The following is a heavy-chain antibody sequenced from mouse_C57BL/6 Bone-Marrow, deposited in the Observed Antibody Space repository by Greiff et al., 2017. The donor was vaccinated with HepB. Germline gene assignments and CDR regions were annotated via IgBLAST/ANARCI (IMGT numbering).Heavy chain of an antibody. CDR1: GFTFSSYA. CDR3: TRERDLLSYAMDY. Sequence: EVKLQESGEGLVKPGGSLKLSCAASGFTFSSYAMSWVRQTPEKRLEWVAYISSGGDYIYYADTVKGRFTISRDNARNTLYLQMSSLKSEDTAMYYCTRERDLLSYAMDYWGQGTSVTVSS. D-gene: IGHD2-10*01. J-gene: IGHJ4*01. V-gene: IGHV5-9-1*02. CDR2: ISSGGDYI.